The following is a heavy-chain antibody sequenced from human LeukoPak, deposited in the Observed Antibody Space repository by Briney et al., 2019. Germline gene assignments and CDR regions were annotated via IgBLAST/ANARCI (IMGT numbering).Heavy chain of an antibody. V-gene: IGHV3-33*08. D-gene: IGHD3-16*02. CDR1: GLPFSSYG. CDR3: ARDSIAFGGVIVIGY. J-gene: IGHJ4*02. Sequence: GRSLRLSCAASGLPFSSYGMHWVRQAPGKGLEWVAVIWYDGSNKYYADSVKGRFTISRDNSKNTLYLQMNSLRAEDTAVYYCARDSIAFGGVIVIGYWGQGTLVTVSS. CDR2: IWYDGSNK.